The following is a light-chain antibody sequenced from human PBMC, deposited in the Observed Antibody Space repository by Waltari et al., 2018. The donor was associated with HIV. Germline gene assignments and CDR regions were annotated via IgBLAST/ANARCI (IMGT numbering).Light chain of an antibody. J-gene: IGLJ3*02. Sequence: QSALTQPASVSGSLGQSITFSCTGTSSALGGYDYVSWYQQHPGEAPKIIIYDVTNRPSGISDRFSGSKSGDTASLTISGLQAEDEADYYCTSFTTTTAWVFGGGTKLTVL. CDR3: TSFTTTTAWV. CDR2: DVT. V-gene: IGLV2-14*03. CDR1: SSALGGYDY.